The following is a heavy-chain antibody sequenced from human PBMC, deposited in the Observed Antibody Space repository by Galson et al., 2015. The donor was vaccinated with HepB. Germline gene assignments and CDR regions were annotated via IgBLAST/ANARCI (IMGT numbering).Heavy chain of an antibody. CDR3: VKCQQGYSGYDYLDY. V-gene: IGHV3-64D*06. J-gene: IGHJ4*02. D-gene: IGHD5-12*01. CDR2: ISSHGDST. CDR1: GFTFSSYA. Sequence: SLRLSCAASGFTFSSYATHWVRQAAGKGLDFVSAISSHGDSTYYADSVKGRFTVPRDNSKNTLYLQMSSLRAEDTALYYCVKCQQGYSGYDYLDYWGQGTLVTVSS.